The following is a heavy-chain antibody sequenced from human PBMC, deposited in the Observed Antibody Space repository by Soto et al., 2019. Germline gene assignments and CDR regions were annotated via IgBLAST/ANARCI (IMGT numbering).Heavy chain of an antibody. Sequence: SETLSLTCTVSGGSISSSSYYWGWIRQPPGKGLEWIGSIYYSGSTYYNPSLKSRVTISLDTSKNQFSLKLSFVTAADTAVYYCARLYYGSGGLDYWGQGTLVTSPQ. D-gene: IGHD3-10*01. J-gene: IGHJ4*02. CDR3: ARLYYGSGGLDY. V-gene: IGHV4-39*01. CDR1: GGSISSSSYY. CDR2: IYYSGST.